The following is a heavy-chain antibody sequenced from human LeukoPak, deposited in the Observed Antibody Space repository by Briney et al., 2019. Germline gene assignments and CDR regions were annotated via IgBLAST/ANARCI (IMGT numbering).Heavy chain of an antibody. CDR1: GFTFDDYA. D-gene: IGHD3-22*01. CDR2: ISGSGGST. Sequence: GSLRLSCAASGFTFDDYAMHWVRQAPGKGLEWVSAISGSGGSTYYADSVKGRFTISRDNSKNTLYLQMNSLRAEDTAVYYCARLANPSGYWDWGQGTLVTVSS. V-gene: IGHV3-23*01. J-gene: IGHJ4*02. CDR3: ARLANPSGYWD.